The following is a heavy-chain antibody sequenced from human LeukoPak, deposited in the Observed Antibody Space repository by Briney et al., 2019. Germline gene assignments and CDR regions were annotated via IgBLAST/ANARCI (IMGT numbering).Heavy chain of an antibody. J-gene: IGHJ4*02. V-gene: IGHV3-13*01. D-gene: IGHD1-26*01. Sequence: GGSLRLSCAASGFDFDIYDMHWVRQAPGRGLEWVSSIGTLDDTYYPDSVKGRFTVSRENAESSLYLHMNSLRAEDTAVYYCARVDGLSGNYYFDSWGQGTLVTVSS. CDR3: ARVDGLSGNYYFDS. CDR1: GFDFDIYD. CDR2: IGTLDDT.